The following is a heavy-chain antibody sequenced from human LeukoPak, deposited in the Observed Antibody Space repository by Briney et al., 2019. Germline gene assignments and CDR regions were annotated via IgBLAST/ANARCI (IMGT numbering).Heavy chain of an antibody. Sequence: GGSLRLSCAASGFTLSSYGMHWVRQVPGQGLVWVSRINSDGSSTSYADSVKGRFTISRDNVKNTLYLQMKSLRAEDTAVYYCAKGGDGSGYYGGPDYWGQGTLVTVSS. CDR1: GFTLSSYG. D-gene: IGHD3-22*01. J-gene: IGHJ4*02. CDR2: INSDGSST. CDR3: AKGGDGSGYYGGPDY. V-gene: IGHV3-74*01.